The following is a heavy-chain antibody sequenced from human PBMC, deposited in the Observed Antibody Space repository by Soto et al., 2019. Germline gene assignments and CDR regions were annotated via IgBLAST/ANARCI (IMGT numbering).Heavy chain of an antibody. D-gene: IGHD6-13*01. J-gene: IGHJ4*02. CDR2: IWYDGSNK. Sequence: QVQLVESGGGVVQPGRSLRLSCAASGFTFSSYGMYWVRQAPGKGLEWVAVIWYDGSNKYYADSVKGRFTISRDNSKNTLYLQMNSLRAEDTAVYYCAREGSIAAAFDYWGQGTLVTVSS. CDR3: AREGSIAAAFDY. CDR1: GFTFSSYG. V-gene: IGHV3-33*01.